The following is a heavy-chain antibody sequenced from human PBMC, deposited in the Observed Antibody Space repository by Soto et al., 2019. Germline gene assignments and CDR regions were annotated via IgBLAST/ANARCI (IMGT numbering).Heavy chain of an antibody. J-gene: IGHJ6*02. V-gene: IGHV1-3*01. D-gene: IGHD3-16*01. Sequence: ASVKVSCKASEYTFTSYGMHWVRQAPGQRPEWMGWTNAGNGNTKYSQKFQGRVTITRDTSASTAYMELSSLTSEDTAVYYCARDRSSYAGYYYGMDVWGQGTTVTVSS. CDR3: ARDRSSYAGYYYGMDV. CDR2: TNAGNGNT. CDR1: EYTFTSYG.